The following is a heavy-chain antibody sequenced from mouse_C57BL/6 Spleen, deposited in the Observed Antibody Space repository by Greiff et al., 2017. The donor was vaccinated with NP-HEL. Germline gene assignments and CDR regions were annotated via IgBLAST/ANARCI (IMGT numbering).Heavy chain of an antibody. V-gene: IGHV5-16*01. J-gene: IGHJ3*01. CDR2: INYDGSST. D-gene: IGHD2-4*01. CDR1: GFTFSDYY. Sequence: EVMLVESEGGLVQPGSSMKLSCTASGFTFSDYYMAWVRQVPEKGLEWVANINYDGSSTYYLDSLKSRFIISRDNAKNILYLQMSSLKSEDTATYYCARGDYDYAWFAYWGQGTLVTVSA. CDR3: ARGDYDYAWFAY.